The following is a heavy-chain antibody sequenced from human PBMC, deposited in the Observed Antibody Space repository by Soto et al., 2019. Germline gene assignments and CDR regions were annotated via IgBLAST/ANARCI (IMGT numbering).Heavy chain of an antibody. D-gene: IGHD2-8*01. CDR3: AKGPTEKYGAEAFDI. V-gene: IGHV3-23*01. Sequence: GGSLRLSCAASGFTFSSYAMSWVRQAPGKGLEWVSAISGSGGSTYYADSVRGRFTISRDNSKHTLYLQMNIRRAEDTDVDDCAKGPTEKYGAEAFDIWGQGTMVTVSS. J-gene: IGHJ3*02. CDR2: ISGSGGST. CDR1: GFTFSSYA.